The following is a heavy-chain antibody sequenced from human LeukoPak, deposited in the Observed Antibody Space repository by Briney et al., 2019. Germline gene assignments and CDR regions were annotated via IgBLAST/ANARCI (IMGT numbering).Heavy chain of an antibody. CDR2: INSNNGDT. CDR1: GYTFTGYY. V-gene: IGHV1-2*02. CDR3: ARGVAGVYFYYYMDA. Sequence: GASVKVSCKATGYTFTGYYMQWVRQAPGQGLEWMGWINSNNGDTNYAQKFQGRVTMTRDTSISTAYMELSGLRSDGTAVYYCARGVAGVYFYYYMDAWGKGTTVTVSS. J-gene: IGHJ6*03. D-gene: IGHD1-14*01.